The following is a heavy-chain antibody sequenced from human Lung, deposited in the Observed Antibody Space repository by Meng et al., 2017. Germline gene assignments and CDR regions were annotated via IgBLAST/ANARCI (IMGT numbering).Heavy chain of an antibody. CDR1: GYNFPDYY. J-gene: IGHJ4*02. Sequence: QGQLWQSGAEGKKPGASVKVSCKPSGYNFPDYYIHWVRRAPGQGLEWMGRINPKSGDTHYAQKFQARVTMTGDTSISTAYMELSGLRSDDTAMYYCARDEDISAAGKLFGDYWGQGTLVTVSS. CDR2: INPKSGDT. D-gene: IGHD6-25*01. V-gene: IGHV1-2*06. CDR3: ARDEDISAAGKLFGDY.